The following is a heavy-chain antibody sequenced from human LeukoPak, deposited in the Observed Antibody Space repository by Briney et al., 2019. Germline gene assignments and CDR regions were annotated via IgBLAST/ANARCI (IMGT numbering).Heavy chain of an antibody. V-gene: IGHV4-4*09. D-gene: IGHD6-6*01. J-gene: IGHJ4*02. CDR3: AGHDAGIAARPFDN. CDR1: GGSISSYY. CDR2: IHASGPT. Sequence: SETLSLTCTVSGGSISSYYWSWVRRPPGKGLEWIAYIHASGPTNYNPSLKSRITISVDTSKNQFSLKLSSVTAADTAVYYCAGHDAGIAARPFDNWGQGTLVTVSS.